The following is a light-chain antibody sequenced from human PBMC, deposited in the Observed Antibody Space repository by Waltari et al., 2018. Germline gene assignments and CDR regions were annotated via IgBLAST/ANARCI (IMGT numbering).Light chain of an antibody. Sequence: DIQMTQSPSTLSASVGDRVTISCRASQSINGWLAWYQQIPWMAPKLLICKASSLQSGVPSRFSGSGSGTEFTLTISSLQPDDFASYYCQQYSTYPWTFGQGTKVEIK. CDR2: KAS. CDR1: QSINGW. V-gene: IGKV1-5*03. CDR3: QQYSTYPWT. J-gene: IGKJ1*01.